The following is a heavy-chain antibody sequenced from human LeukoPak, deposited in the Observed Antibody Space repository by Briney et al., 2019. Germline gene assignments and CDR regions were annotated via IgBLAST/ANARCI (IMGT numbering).Heavy chain of an antibody. CDR2: ISMTIDTT. CDR1: GFTCSTYS. D-gene: IGHD3-22*01. Sequence: PGGSLRLSCAASGFTCSTYSMNWVRQAPGKGLEWVAYISMTIDTTYYTDSVKGRFTISRDHAKNSLYLQMNSLRAEDTAVYYCARPQMPYYYDSSGYYPIPDYWGQGTLVTVSS. CDR3: ARPQMPYYYDSSGYYPIPDY. V-gene: IGHV3-48*01. J-gene: IGHJ4*02.